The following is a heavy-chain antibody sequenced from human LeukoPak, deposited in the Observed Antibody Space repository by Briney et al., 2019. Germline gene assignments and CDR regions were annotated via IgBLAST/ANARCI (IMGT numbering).Heavy chain of an antibody. CDR3: AKGAYDYIEIAYFDY. Sequence: PGGSLRLSCAASGFSFNNYAMNWVRQAPGKGLEWVSIIIGSSGSTFYADSVKGRFTISRDKAKNTLYLQMNSLRAEDTAVYYCAKGAYDYIEIAYFDYWGQGSLVTVSS. D-gene: IGHD5-12*01. CDR2: IIGSSGST. CDR1: GFSFNNYA. V-gene: IGHV3-23*01. J-gene: IGHJ4*02.